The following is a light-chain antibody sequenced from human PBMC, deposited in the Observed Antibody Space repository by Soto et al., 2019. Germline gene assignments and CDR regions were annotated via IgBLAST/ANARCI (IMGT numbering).Light chain of an antibody. J-gene: IGKJ2*01. CDR3: QHYENWPYT. V-gene: IGKV3-15*01. CDR1: QSVGRN. CDR2: GAS. Sequence: EIVMTQSPVTLSVSLGERATLSCRASQSVGRNLAWYQQKPGQAPRLLIFGASTRTTDIPARFSGSGSGTEVTLTISSLQSEDLAVYYCQHYENWPYTFGQGTKVEIK.